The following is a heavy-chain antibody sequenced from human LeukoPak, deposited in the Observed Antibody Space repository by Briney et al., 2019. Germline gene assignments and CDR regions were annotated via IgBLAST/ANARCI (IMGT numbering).Heavy chain of an antibody. V-gene: IGHV4-34*01. D-gene: IGHD2-21*01. CDR2: INHSGST. J-gene: IGHJ4*02. CDR3: ARVVVYYFDY. Sequence: ASETLSLTCAVYGGSFSGYYWSWIRQPPGKGLEWIGEINHSGSTNYNPSLKSRVTISVDTSKNQFSLKLSSVTAADTAVYYCARVVVYYFDYWGQGTLVTVSS. CDR1: GGSFSGYY.